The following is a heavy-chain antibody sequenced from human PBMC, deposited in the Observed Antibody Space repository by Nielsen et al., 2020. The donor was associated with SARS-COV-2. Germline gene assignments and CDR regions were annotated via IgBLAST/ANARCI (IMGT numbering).Heavy chain of an antibody. CDR1: GFTFDDYA. V-gene: IGHV3-9*01. CDR2: ISWNSGSI. J-gene: IGHJ5*02. D-gene: IGHD6-13*01. Sequence: SLKISCAASGFTFDDYAMHWVRQAPGKGLEWVSGISWNSGSIGYADSVKGRFTISRDNAKNSLYLQMNSLRAEDTAVYYCARDFRLSGIAAARTNWFDPWGQGTLVTVSS. CDR3: ARDFRLSGIAAARTNWFDP.